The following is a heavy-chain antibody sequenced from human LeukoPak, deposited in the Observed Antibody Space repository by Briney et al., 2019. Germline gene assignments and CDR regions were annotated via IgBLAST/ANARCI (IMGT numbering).Heavy chain of an antibody. V-gene: IGHV4-61*08. D-gene: IGHD2-2*01. J-gene: IGHJ3*02. Sequence: PSETLSLTCNVSGGSVSNTGSYWGWIRQPPGKGLEWIGYISYSGTTNYNPSLKSRVTISLDTSKNQFSLRLNSVTAADTAVYYCARDQLSAFDIWGQGTMVTVSS. CDR3: ARDQLSAFDI. CDR2: ISYSGTT. CDR1: GGSVSNTGSY.